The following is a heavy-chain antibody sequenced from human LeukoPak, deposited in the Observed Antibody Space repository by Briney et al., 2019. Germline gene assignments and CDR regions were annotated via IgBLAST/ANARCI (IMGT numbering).Heavy chain of an antibody. CDR1: GGSISSYY. D-gene: IGHD3-22*01. J-gene: IGHJ3*02. Sequence: PSETLSLTCTVSGGSISSYYWSWIRQPPGKGLEWIGYIYYSGSTSYNPSLKGRVTISVDTSKNQFSLKLSSVTAADTAVYYCARHYYDSGAYINAFDIWGQGTMVTVSS. CDR3: ARHYYDSGAYINAFDI. CDR2: IYYSGST. V-gene: IGHV4-59*08.